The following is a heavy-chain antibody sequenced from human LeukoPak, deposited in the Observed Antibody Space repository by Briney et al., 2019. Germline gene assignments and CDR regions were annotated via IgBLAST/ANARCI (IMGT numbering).Heavy chain of an antibody. Sequence: PSETLSLTCTVSGGSISSYYWSWIRQPAGKGLESIGHISTSGSTNYNPSLKSRVPMSVDTSKNQFSLKLSSVTAADTAVYYCAREYYDSNKAPAFDIWGQGTMVTVSS. CDR1: GGSISSYY. V-gene: IGHV4-4*07. D-gene: IGHD3-22*01. CDR3: AREYYDSNKAPAFDI. J-gene: IGHJ3*02. CDR2: ISTSGST.